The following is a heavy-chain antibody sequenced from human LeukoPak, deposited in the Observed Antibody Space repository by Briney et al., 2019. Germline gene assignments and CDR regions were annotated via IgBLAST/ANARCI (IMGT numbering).Heavy chain of an antibody. V-gene: IGHV1-46*01. CDR3: ARGPYSSGWYGLDY. D-gene: IGHD6-19*01. J-gene: IGHJ4*02. Sequence: ASVKVSCKTSGYNFIYYYIHWVRQVPGQGLEWMALINPSGGSTSYAQKFQGRVTMTRDTSTSTVYMELRSLRSEDTAVYYCARGPYSSGWYGLDYWGQGTLVTVSS. CDR1: GYNFIYYY. CDR2: INPSGGST.